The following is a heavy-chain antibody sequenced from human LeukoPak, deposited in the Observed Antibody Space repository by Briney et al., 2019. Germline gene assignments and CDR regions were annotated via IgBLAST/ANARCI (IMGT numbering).Heavy chain of an antibody. D-gene: IGHD2-21*01. Sequence: PGGSLRLSCAASGFTFSSYWMSWVRQAPGKGLEWVSAISGSGGSTYYADSVKGRFTISRDNSKNTLYLQMNSLRAEDTAVYYCAKFLPTHIVVANYYFDYWGQGTLVTVSS. CDR1: GFTFSSYW. J-gene: IGHJ4*02. CDR2: ISGSGGST. V-gene: IGHV3-23*01. CDR3: AKFLPTHIVVANYYFDY.